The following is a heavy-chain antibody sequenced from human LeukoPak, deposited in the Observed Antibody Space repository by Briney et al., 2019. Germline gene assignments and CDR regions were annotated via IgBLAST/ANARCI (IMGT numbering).Heavy chain of an antibody. CDR2: ISYDGSNK. CDR3: AKWELRYYFDY. J-gene: IGHJ4*02. Sequence: PGGSLRLSCAASGFTFSSYGMHWVRQAPGKGLEWVAVISYDGSNKYYADSVKGRFTISRDNSKNTLYLQMNSLRAEDTAVYYCAKWELRYYFDYWGQGTLVTVSS. D-gene: IGHD1-26*01. CDR1: GFTFSSYG. V-gene: IGHV3-30*18.